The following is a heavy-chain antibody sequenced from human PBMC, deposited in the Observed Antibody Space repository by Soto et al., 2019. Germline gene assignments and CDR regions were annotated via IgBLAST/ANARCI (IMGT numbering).Heavy chain of an antibody. CDR2: ISGSGGST. D-gene: IGHD3-3*01. V-gene: IGHV3-23*01. CDR1: GFTFSSYA. J-gene: IGHJ4*02. Sequence: GGSLRLSCAASGFTFSSYAMSWVRQAPGKGLEWVSAISGSGGSTYYADSVKGRFTISRDNSKNTLYLQMNSLRAEDTAVYYCANIPSDFWSGYYTLPDYWGQGTLVTVSS. CDR3: ANIPSDFWSGYYTLPDY.